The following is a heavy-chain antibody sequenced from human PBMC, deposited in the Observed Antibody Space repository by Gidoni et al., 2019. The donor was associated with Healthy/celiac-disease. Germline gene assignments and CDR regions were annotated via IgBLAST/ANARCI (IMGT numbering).Heavy chain of an antibody. V-gene: IGHV4-30-2*01. D-gene: IGHD2-2*01. J-gene: IGHJ4*02. CDR3: ARVYLGYCSSTSCQVVHVNYYFDY. Sequence: QLQLRESGSGLVQPSQTLPLTRAVSGGHISRGGFSWSCTRAPPGKGLEGIGYLYHSGSTYYNPSLNSRVTISVDRSKNQFSLKLISVTAADTAVYYCARVYLGYCSSTSCQVVHVNYYFDYWGQGTLVTVSS. CDR2: LYHSGST. CDR1: GGHISRGGFS.